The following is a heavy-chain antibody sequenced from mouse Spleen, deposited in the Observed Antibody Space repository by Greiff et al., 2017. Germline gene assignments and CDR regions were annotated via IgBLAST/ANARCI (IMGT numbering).Heavy chain of an antibody. J-gene: IGHJ3*01. Sequence: QVQLQQPGAELVRPGSSVKLSCTASGYTFTSYWMPWVKQRPIQGLEWIGNIDPSDSETHYNQKFKDKATLTVDKSSSTAYMQLSSLTSEDSAVYYCARRDSSGYSFAYWGQGTLVTVSA. D-gene: IGHD3-2*01. V-gene: IGHV1-52*01. CDR2: IDPSDSET. CDR1: GYTFTSYW. CDR3: ARRDSSGYSFAY.